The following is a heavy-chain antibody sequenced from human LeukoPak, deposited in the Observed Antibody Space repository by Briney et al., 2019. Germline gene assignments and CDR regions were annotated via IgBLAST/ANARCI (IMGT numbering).Heavy chain of an antibody. D-gene: IGHD1-26*01. V-gene: IGHV3-15*01. CDR1: GFTFSNAW. CDR3: VGKVGATNFDY. J-gene: IGHJ4*02. CDR2: IKSKTDGGTT. Sequence: GGSLRLSCAASGFTFSNAWMSWVRQAPGKGLEWVGRIKSKTDGGTTDYAAPVKGRFTISRDDSKNTLYLQMNSLRAEDTAVYYCVGKVGATNFDYWGQGTLVTVSS.